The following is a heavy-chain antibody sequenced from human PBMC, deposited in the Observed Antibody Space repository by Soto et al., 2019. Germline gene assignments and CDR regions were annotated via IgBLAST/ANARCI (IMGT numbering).Heavy chain of an antibody. CDR3: ARDRFTRRGLWFGELWDAFDI. J-gene: IGHJ3*02. Sequence: SETLSLTCTVSGGSISSYSWSWIRQPPGKGLEWIGYIYYSGNTNYNPSLKSRVTISVDTSKNQFSLKLSSVTAADTAVYYCARDRFTRRGLWFGELWDAFDIWGQGTMVTVSS. V-gene: IGHV4-59*01. CDR1: GGSISSYS. D-gene: IGHD3-10*01. CDR2: IYYSGNT.